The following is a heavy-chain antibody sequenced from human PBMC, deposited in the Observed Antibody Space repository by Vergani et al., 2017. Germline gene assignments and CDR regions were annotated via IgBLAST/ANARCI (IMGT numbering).Heavy chain of an antibody. CDR3: ASLGNYASAWYFDL. V-gene: IGHV3-30*01. CDR2: ISYDGSNK. CDR1: GFTFSSYA. D-gene: IGHD1-7*01. Sequence: QVQLVESGGGVVQPGRSLRLSCAASGFTFSSYAMHWVRQAPGKGLEWVAVISYDGSNKYYADSVKGRFTISRANSKNTLYLQMNSLRAEDTAVYYCASLGNYASAWYFDLWGRGTLVTVSS. J-gene: IGHJ2*01.